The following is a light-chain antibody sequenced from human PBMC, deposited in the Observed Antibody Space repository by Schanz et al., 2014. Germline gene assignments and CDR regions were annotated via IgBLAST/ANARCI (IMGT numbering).Light chain of an antibody. CDR1: QSVGSSF. J-gene: IGKJ2*01. V-gene: IGKV3-20*01. CDR2: DAS. Sequence: EIVLTQSPGTLSLSPGERATLSCRASQSVGSSFLAWHQQKPGQAPRLLIYDASNRAPGIPDRFSGSWSGTEFTLSITRLEPEDFAVYYCQHAGTSFMYTFGQGTRVE. CDR3: QHAGTSFMYT.